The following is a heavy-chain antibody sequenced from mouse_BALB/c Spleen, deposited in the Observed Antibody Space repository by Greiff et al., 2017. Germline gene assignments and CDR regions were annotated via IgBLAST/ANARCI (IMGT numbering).Heavy chain of an antibody. J-gene: IGHJ4*01. Sequence: VQLQQSGAELARPGASVKLSCKASGYTFTSYWMQWVKQRPGQGLEWIGAIYPGDGDTRYTQKFKGKATLTADKSSSTAYMQLSSLASEDSAVYYCARIPYYYGNGSYAMDYWGQGTSVTVSS. D-gene: IGHD1-1*01. V-gene: IGHV1-87*01. CDR3: ARIPYYYGNGSYAMDY. CDR1: GYTFTSYW. CDR2: IYPGDGDT.